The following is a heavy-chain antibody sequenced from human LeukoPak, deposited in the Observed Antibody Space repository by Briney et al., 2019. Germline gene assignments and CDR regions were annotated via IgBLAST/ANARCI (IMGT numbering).Heavy chain of an antibody. V-gene: IGHV4-39*01. CDR3: ARQTTLAAAGDNWFDP. D-gene: IGHD6-13*01. CDR2: IYYSGST. Sequence: PSETLSLTCTVSGVSISSSSYYWGWIRQPPGKGREWIGSIYYSGSTYYNPSLKSRVTISVDTSKNQFPLKLSSVTAADTAVYYCARQTTLAAAGDNWFDPWGQGTLVTVSS. J-gene: IGHJ5*02. CDR1: GVSISSSSYY.